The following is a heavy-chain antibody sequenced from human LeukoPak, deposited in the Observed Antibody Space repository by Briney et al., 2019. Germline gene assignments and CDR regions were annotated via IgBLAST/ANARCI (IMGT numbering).Heavy chain of an antibody. CDR2: ISGSGGST. CDR3: AKVPAVAGKKNWFDP. Sequence: GGSLRLSCAASGFTFSSYAMNWVRQAPGKGLEWVSGISGSGGSTFYADSVKGRFTISRDNSKNTLYLQIDSLRAEDTAVYYCAKVPAVAGKKNWFDPWGLGTLVTVSS. D-gene: IGHD6-19*01. CDR1: GFTFSSYA. V-gene: IGHV3-23*01. J-gene: IGHJ5*02.